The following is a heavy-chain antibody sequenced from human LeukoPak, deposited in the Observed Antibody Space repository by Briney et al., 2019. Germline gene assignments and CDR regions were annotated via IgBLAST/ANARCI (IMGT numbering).Heavy chain of an antibody. J-gene: IGHJ4*02. V-gene: IGHV1-24*01. CDR1: GYTLTELS. CDR2: FDPEDGET. CDR3: ATGPQGPHLRRRFDY. Sequence: GASVKVSCKVSGYTLTELSMHWVRQAPGKGLEWMGGFDPEDGETIYAQKFQGRVTMTEDTSTDTAYMELSSLRSEDTAVYYCATGPQGPHLRRRFDYWGQGTLVTVSS.